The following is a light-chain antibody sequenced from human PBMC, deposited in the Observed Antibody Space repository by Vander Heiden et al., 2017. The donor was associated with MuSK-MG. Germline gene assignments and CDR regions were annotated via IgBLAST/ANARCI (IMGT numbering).Light chain of an antibody. J-gene: IGKJ3*01. CDR1: QSLLYSNGYNY. CDR2: LGS. V-gene: IGKV2-28*01. CDR3: MQALQTPFTVGPLNK. Sequence: DIVMTQSPLSLPVTPGEPASISCRSSQSLLYSNGYNYLDWYLQKPGQSPQRLIYLGSNRASGVPDRFSGSGSGKDFTLKISRVEADDVGVYSCMQALQTPFTVGPLNKVGHGTKVDIK.